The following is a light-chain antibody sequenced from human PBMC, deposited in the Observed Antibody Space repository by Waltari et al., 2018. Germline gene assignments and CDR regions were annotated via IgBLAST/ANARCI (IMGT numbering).Light chain of an antibody. J-gene: IGLJ2*01. CDR1: TSNIGSNT. CDR3: AAWDDSLNGVV. Sequence: QSVLTQPPSASGTPGQRFPISCSGSTSNIGSNTVNWYQLLPGPAPKLRIYSNTRRPSGVADRFSGSKSGSSASLAISGLQSEDEADYYCAAWDDSLNGVVFGGGTKLTVL. V-gene: IGLV1-44*01. CDR2: SNT.